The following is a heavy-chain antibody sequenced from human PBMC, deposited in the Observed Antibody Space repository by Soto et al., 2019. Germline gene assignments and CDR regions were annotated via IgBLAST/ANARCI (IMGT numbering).Heavy chain of an antibody. CDR3: ARQQAGTGVDY. Sequence: QVQLQESGPGLVKPSETLSLTCTVSGGSISTDWWSWVRQPPGKGLEGIGYFYNSGGTKYNPSLKGRVTLSADTSQHQFSLKLTSVTAADTAVYYCARQQAGTGVDYWGQGTLVTVSS. D-gene: IGHD6-13*01. CDR1: GGSISTDW. CDR2: FYNSGGT. J-gene: IGHJ4*02. V-gene: IGHV4-59*01.